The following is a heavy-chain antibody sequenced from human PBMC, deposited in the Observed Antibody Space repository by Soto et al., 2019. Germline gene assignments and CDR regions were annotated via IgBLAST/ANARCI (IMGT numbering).Heavy chain of an antibody. Sequence: GGSLRLSCAASGFTFDDYAMHWVRQAPGKGLEWVSGISWNSGSIGYADSVKGRFTISRDNAKNSLYLQMNSLRAEDTALYYCAKVNGQEKAMVRGNYYYMDVWGKGTTVTVSS. V-gene: IGHV3-9*01. J-gene: IGHJ6*03. CDR1: GFTFDDYA. CDR3: AKVNGQEKAMVRGNYYYMDV. D-gene: IGHD3-10*01. CDR2: ISWNSGSI.